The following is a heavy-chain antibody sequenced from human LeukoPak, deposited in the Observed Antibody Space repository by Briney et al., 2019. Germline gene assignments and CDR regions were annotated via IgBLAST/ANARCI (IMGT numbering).Heavy chain of an antibody. CDR2: ITENGDNT. Sequence: GGSLRLSCAASGFTFSSYAMSWVRQAPGKGLEWVSGITENGDNTYYADSVKGRFTISRDNSKNTLYLQMDSLRAEDTAVYYCAKRDSSGSYEGDYWGQGTLVTVSS. J-gene: IGHJ4*02. CDR1: GFTFSSYA. V-gene: IGHV3-23*01. CDR3: AKRDSSGSYEGDY. D-gene: IGHD1-26*01.